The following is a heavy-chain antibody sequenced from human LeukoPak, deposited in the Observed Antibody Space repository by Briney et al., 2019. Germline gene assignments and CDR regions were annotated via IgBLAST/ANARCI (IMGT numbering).Heavy chain of an antibody. D-gene: IGHD3-10*01. V-gene: IGHV1-2*02. CDR3: ARDLGTYYYDFDY. Sequence: ASVKASCKASGYTFTGHYMHWVRQAPGQGLEWMGWINPNSGGTNYAQKFQGRVTMTRDTSISTAYMELSRLRSDDTAVYYCARDLGTYYYDFDYWGQGTLVTVSS. J-gene: IGHJ4*02. CDR2: INPNSGGT. CDR1: GYTFTGHY.